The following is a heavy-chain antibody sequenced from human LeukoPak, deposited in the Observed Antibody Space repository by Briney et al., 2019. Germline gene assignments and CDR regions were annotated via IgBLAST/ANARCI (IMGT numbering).Heavy chain of an antibody. CDR3: VRDLPQTGYSYDY. CDR2: IDHDGSGT. Sequence: GGSLRLSCTASGLTFKHYWMHWVRHAPGTGLVWVSRIDHDGSGTSYADSVKGRFTASTDNAKSTLYLQMNTQRAEDTAVYYCVRDLPQTGYSYDYWGQGTLVTVSS. D-gene: IGHD5-18*01. J-gene: IGHJ4*02. CDR1: GLTFKHYW. V-gene: IGHV3-74*01.